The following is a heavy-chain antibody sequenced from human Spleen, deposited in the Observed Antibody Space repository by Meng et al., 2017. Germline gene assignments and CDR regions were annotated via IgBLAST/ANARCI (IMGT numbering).Heavy chain of an antibody. D-gene: IGHD2-15*01. CDR1: GGTLSSYT. V-gene: IGHV1-69*02. J-gene: IGHJ4*02. CDR3: ATAAHYFDY. CDR2: IIPFLGIV. Sequence: SVKVSCKASGGTLSSYTIRGVRQAPGQGLEWTGRIIPFLGIVNYAQMLQGRVTISADKSTSTPDLSRLRSEDTAVYYCATAAHYFDYWGQGTLVTVSS.